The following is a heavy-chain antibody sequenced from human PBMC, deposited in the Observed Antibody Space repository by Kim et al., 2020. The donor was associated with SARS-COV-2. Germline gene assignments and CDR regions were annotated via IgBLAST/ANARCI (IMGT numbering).Heavy chain of an antibody. CDR3: ALGLITMVRGVIINWFDP. Sequence: ASVKVSCKASGYTFTNYDINWVRQATGQGLEWMGWLNPNSGNTGYAQKFQGRVTMTWNTSISTAYMELSSLRSEDTAVYYCALGLITMVRGVIINWFDPWGQATLVTVSS. J-gene: IGHJ5*02. CDR2: LNPNSGNT. CDR1: GYTFTNYD. V-gene: IGHV1-8*01. D-gene: IGHD3-10*01.